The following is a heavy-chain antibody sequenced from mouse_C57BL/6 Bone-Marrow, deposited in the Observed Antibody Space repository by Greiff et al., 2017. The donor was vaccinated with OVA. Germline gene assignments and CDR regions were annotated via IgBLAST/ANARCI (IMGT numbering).Heavy chain of an antibody. J-gene: IGHJ2*01. V-gene: IGHV1-61*01. CDR3: ARTGTAFDY. CDR2: IYPSDSET. Sequence: QVHVKQPGAELVRPGSSVKLSCKASGYTFTSYWMDWVKQRPGQGLEWIGNIYPSDSETHYNQKFKDKATLTVDKSSSTAYMQLSSLTSEDSAVYYCARTGTAFDYWGQGTTLTVSS. D-gene: IGHD4-1*01. CDR1: GYTFTSYW.